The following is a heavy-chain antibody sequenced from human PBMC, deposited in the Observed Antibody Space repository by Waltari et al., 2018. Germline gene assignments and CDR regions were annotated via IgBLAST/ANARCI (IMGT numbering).Heavy chain of an antibody. CDR3: ARGAYCNSTSCYYYHGMDV. CDR1: GSTFSNSA. D-gene: IGHD2-2*01. Sequence: QVQLVQSGSELKKPGASVKVSCKASGSTFSNSALNWLRQAPGQGLEWLGWINTNTGNARYAQGFTGRFVFSLDTSVSTAYLQISSLKAEDTAVYFCARGAYCNSTSCYYYHGMDVWGQGTTVTVSS. J-gene: IGHJ6*02. CDR2: INTNTGNA. V-gene: IGHV7-4-1*02.